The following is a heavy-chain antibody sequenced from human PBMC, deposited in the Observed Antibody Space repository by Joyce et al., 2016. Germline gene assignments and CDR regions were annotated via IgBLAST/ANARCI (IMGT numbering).Heavy chain of an antibody. Sequence: QVQLQESGPGLVKPSQTLSLTCTVSGGSMNSAGYYWNWIRQHPGKGLDWIGYISYSGTAYYNPSLKSRVAISRDTSKYQFSLKLSSVTAADTAVYFCARLQWLDPYYFDYWGQGTLVTVSS. CDR3: ARLQWLDPYYFDY. D-gene: IGHD6-19*01. CDR2: ISYSGTA. J-gene: IGHJ4*02. V-gene: IGHV4-31*03. CDR1: GGSMNSAGYY.